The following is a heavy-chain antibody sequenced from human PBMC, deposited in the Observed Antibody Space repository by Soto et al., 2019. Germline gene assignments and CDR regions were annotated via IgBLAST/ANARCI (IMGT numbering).Heavy chain of an antibody. Sequence: QTLSLHRRFPVDRHCIINAPWASVRQSPSRGIEWVGRTYNKSKWYNYYTVSVKSRITINPDTSKNQFSLQLNSVTPEDTAVYYCARERSSSWDYWGQGALV. CDR1: VDRHCIINAP. J-gene: IGHJ4*02. D-gene: IGHD6-13*01. CDR2: TYNKSKWYN. CDR3: ARERSSSWDY. V-gene: IGHV6-1*01.